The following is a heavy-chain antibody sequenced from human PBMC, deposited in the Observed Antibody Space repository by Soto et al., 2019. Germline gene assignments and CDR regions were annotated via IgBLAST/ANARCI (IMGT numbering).Heavy chain of an antibody. CDR3: ARPKGSYSSGYYYFDY. J-gene: IGHJ4*02. D-gene: IGHD6-19*01. CDR2: INPNSGGT. V-gene: IGHV1-2*02. Sequence: ASVKVSCKASGYTFTGYYMHWVRQAPGQGLEWMGWINPNSGGTDYAQKFQGRVTITADESTSTAYMELSSLRSEDTAVYYCARPKGSYSSGYYYFDYWGQGTLVTVSS. CDR1: GYTFTGYY.